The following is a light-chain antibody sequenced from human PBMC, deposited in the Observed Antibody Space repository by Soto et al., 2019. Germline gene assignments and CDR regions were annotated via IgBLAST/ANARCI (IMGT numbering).Light chain of an antibody. CDR3: QQYNNWPFT. CDR1: QSISSN. J-gene: IGKJ3*01. CDR2: GAS. Sequence: EIVMTQSPATLSVSPGERATLSCRASQSISSNLAWYQQKPGQAPRLLIYGASTRATGIPATFSGSGSGTAFPLTISSLQSEDFAVYCCQQYNNWPFTFGTGTKVDIK. V-gene: IGKV3-15*01.